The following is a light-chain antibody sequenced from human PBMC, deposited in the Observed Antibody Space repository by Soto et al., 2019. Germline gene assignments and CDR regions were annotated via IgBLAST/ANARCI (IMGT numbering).Light chain of an antibody. J-gene: IGLJ1*01. CDR2: DVT. CDR3: SSYSSTSTRRL. V-gene: IGLV2-14*03. CDR1: SIDIGGYNY. Sequence: QSVLAQPASLXGSPGQSITLPRTGTSIDIGGYNYVSWYQQFPGKAPKLIIYDVTNRPSGVSFRFCGSKSGNTASLTISGLQAEDEACYHCSSYSSTSTRRLFGDGTKVTV.